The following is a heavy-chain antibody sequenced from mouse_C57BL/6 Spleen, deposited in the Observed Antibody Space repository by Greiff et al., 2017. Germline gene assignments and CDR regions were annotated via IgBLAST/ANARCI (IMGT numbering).Heavy chain of an antibody. Sequence: QVQLKQPGAELVMPGASVKLSCKASGYTFTSYWMHWGKQRPGQGLEWIGEIDPSDSYTNYNQKFKGQSTLTVDKSSSTAYMQLSSLTSEDSAVYYCARRWLLRYFDYWGQGTTLTVSS. CDR2: IDPSDSYT. CDR3: ARRWLLRYFDY. D-gene: IGHD2-3*01. CDR1: GYTFTSYW. V-gene: IGHV1-69*01. J-gene: IGHJ2*01.